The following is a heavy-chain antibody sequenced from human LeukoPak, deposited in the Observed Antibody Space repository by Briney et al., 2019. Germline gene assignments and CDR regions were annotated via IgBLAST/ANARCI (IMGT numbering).Heavy chain of an antibody. CDR2: INPNSGGT. V-gene: IGHV1-2*02. Sequence: ASVKVSCKASGYTFTGYYMHWVRQAPGQGLEWMGWINPNSGGTNYAQKFQGRVTMTRDTSISTAYMELSRLRSDDTAVYYCARDRRGSGSYLTPTYWGQGTLVTVSS. D-gene: IGHD1-26*01. CDR1: GYTFTGYY. J-gene: IGHJ4*02. CDR3: ARDRRGSGSYLTPTY.